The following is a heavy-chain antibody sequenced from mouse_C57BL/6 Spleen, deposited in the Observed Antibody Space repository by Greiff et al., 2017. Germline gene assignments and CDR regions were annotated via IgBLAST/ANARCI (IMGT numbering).Heavy chain of an antibody. CDR1: GYTFTSYG. V-gene: IGHV1-81*01. CDR2: IYPRSGNT. CDR3: SFYDGYSYYAMDY. Sequence: QVQLQQSGAELARPGASVKLSCKASGYTFTSYGISWVKQRTGQGLEWIGEIYPRSGNTYYNEKFKGKATLTADKSSSTAYMELRILTSEDSAVYFCSFYDGYSYYAMDYWGQGTSVTVSS. D-gene: IGHD2-3*01. J-gene: IGHJ4*01.